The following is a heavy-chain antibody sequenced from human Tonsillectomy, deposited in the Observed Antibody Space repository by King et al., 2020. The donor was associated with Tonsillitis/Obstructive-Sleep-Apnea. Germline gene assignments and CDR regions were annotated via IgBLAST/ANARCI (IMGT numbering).Heavy chain of an antibody. V-gene: IGHV3-30*04. CDR1: GFTFSTYA. CDR2: ITYDGSNN. D-gene: IGHD2-2*02. CDR3: ARDGDCSRTSFYNAFDI. J-gene: IGHJ3*02. Sequence: QLVQSGGGVVQPGRSLRLSCAASGFTFSTYAMHWVRQAPGKGLEWVAVITYDGSNNYYADSVKGRFTISRDNSKNTLYLQMNSLRAEDTAVYYCARDGDCSRTSFYNAFDIWGQGTMVTVSS.